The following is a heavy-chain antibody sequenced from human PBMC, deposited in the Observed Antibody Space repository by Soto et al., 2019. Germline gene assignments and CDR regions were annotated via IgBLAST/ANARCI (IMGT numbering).Heavy chain of an antibody. D-gene: IGHD3-10*01. CDR1: GFTFSSYS. J-gene: IGHJ4*02. CDR2: FRSGGDDETT. V-gene: IGHV3-23*01. Sequence: PVGSLRLSGAASGFTFSSYSMSWVRQAPGKGLEWVSGFRSGGDDETTYYADAVRGRFTISRDNSKNTLFLQMNSLRAEDTAIYYCAKKVNSGSGSQFFDYWGQGTLVTVS. CDR3: AKKVNSGSGSQFFDY.